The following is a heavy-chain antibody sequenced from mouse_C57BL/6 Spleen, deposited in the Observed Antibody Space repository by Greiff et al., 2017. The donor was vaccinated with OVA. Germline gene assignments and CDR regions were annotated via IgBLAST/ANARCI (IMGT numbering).Heavy chain of an antibody. J-gene: IGHJ2*01. CDR2: IYPGSGST. Sequence: QVQLKQPGAELVKPGASVKMSCKASGYTFTSYWITWVKQRPGQGLEWIGDIYPGSGSTNYNEKFKSKATLTVDTSSSTAYMQLSSLTSEDSAVYYCARDRYYYVPYYFDYWGQGTTLTVSS. V-gene: IGHV1-55*01. D-gene: IGHD1-1*01. CDR3: ARDRYYYVPYYFDY. CDR1: GYTFTSYW.